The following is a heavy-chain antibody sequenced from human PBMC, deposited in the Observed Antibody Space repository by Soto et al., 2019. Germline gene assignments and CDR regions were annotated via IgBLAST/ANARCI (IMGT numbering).Heavy chain of an antibody. CDR1: GGSISSYY. J-gene: IGHJ4*02. Sequence: QVQLQESGPGLVKPSETLSLTCTVSGGSISSYYWSWIRQPPGKGLEWIGYIYYSGSTNYNPSLKSRVTISVHTSKSQFALKLSSVPAADTAVYYCARLMIPFGGVIVTLFDYWGQGTLVTVSS. V-gene: IGHV4-59*01. CDR3: ARLMIPFGGVIVTLFDY. CDR2: IYYSGST. D-gene: IGHD3-16*02.